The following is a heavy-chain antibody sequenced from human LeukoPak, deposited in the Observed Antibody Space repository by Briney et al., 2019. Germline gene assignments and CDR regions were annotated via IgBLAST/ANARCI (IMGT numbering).Heavy chain of an antibody. J-gene: IGHJ4*02. CDR1: GFTFSSYS. CDR3: ARDRGGAYDFWSGYYTGYFDY. V-gene: IGHV3-48*01. CDR2: ISDSSTTI. Sequence: GGSLRLSCAASGFTFSSYSMNWVRQAPGKGLEWVSSISDSSTTIYYADSVKGRFTISRDNAKNSLYLQMDSLRAEDTAVYYCARDRGGAYDFWSGYYTGYFDYWGQGTLVPVSS. D-gene: IGHD3-3*01.